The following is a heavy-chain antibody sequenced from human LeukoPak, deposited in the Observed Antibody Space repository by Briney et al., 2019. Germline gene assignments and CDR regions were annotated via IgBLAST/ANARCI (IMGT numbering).Heavy chain of an antibody. CDR3: ARACSSTSCYYGMDV. V-gene: IGHV1-46*01. CDR2: IYPRDGST. CDR1: GYTFTSNY. D-gene: IGHD2-2*01. Sequence: ASVKVSCKASGYTFTSNYIHWVRQAPGQGLEWMGMIYPRDGSTSYAQKFQGRVTVTRDTSTSTVHMELSGLRSEDTAVYYCARACSSTSCYYGMDVWGQGTTVTVSS. J-gene: IGHJ6*02.